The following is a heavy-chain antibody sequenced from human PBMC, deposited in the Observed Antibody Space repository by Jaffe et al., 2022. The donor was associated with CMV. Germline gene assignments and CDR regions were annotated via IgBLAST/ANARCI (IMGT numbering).Heavy chain of an antibody. J-gene: IGHJ4*02. Sequence: QVQLVESGGGVVQPGRSLRLSCAASGFTFSSYGMHWVRQAPGKGLEWVAVISYDGSNKYYADSVKGRFTISRDNSKNTLYLQMNSLRAEDTAVYYCAKGGGRYYFDYWGQGTLVTVSS. V-gene: IGHV3-30*18. CDR3: AKGGGRYYFDY. CDR1: GFTFSSYG. CDR2: ISYDGSNK. D-gene: IGHD3-10*01.